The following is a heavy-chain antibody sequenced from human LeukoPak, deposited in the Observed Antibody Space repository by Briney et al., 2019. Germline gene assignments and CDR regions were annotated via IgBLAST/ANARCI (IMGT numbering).Heavy chain of an antibody. J-gene: IGHJ5*01. V-gene: IGHV3-7*01. CDR1: GFTFSSYW. CDR2: IKQDGSEK. D-gene: IGHD3-3*01. CDR3: ARVFSDFWSGSSYVWWFDS. Sequence: GGSLRLSCAASGFTFSSYWMNWVRQAPGKGLEWVANIKQDGSEKYYVDSVKGRFTISRDNAKNSLYLQMNSLRAEDTAVYYCARVFSDFWSGSSYVWWFDSWGQGTLVTVSS.